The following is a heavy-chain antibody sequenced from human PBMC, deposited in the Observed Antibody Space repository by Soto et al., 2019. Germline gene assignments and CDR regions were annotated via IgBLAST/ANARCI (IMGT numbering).Heavy chain of an antibody. CDR2: ISAYNGNT. CDR1: GYTFTSYG. D-gene: IGHD3-3*01. J-gene: IGHJ6*02. Sequence: ASVKVSCKASGYTFTSYGISWVRQAPGQGLEWMGWISAYNGNTNYAQKFQGRVTITADESTSTAYMELSSLRSEDTAVYYCARVFGVPITGHYYYGMDVWGQGTTVTVSS. CDR3: ARVFGVPITGHYYYGMDV. V-gene: IGHV1-18*04.